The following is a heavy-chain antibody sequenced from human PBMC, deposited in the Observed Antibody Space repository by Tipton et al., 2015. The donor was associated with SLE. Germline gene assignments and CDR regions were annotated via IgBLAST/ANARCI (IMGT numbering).Heavy chain of an antibody. CDR1: GDSIVSYY. V-gene: IGHV4-4*07. Sequence: TLSLTCTVSGDSIVSYYRSWIRQPAGKGLAWIGRIHTSGNINYNPSLKSRVTMSLDTSKNQFSLRLSSVTAADTAVYYCARDLPGVTTGQFDYWGQGTLVTVSS. D-gene: IGHD4-11*01. CDR2: IHTSGNI. J-gene: IGHJ4*02. CDR3: ARDLPGVTTGQFDY.